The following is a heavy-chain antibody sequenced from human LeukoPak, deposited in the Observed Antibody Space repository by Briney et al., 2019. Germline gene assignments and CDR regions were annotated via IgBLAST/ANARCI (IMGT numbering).Heavy chain of an antibody. Sequence: SETLSLTCAVSGGSISSGGYSWSWIRQPPGKGLEWIGYIYHSGSTYYNPSLKSRVTISVDRSKNQFSLKLSSVTAADTAVYYCARDLWPSSGYYEAFDIWGQGTMVTVSS. CDR1: GGSISSGGYS. D-gene: IGHD3-22*01. CDR3: ARDLWPSSGYYEAFDI. V-gene: IGHV4-30-2*01. CDR2: IYHSGST. J-gene: IGHJ3*02.